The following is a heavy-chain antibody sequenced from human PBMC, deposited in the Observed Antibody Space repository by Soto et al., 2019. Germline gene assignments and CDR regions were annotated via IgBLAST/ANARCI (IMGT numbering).Heavy chain of an antibody. J-gene: IGHJ4*02. CDR2: IYYSGST. Sequence: SETLSLTCTVSGGSISSYYWSWIRQPPGKGLEWIGYIYYSGSTNYNPSLKSRVTISVDTSKNQFSLKLSSVTATDTAVYYCARHEGIAVAGTTPFDYWGQGTLVTVSS. CDR3: ARHEGIAVAGTTPFDY. CDR1: GGSISSYY. D-gene: IGHD6-19*01. V-gene: IGHV4-59*08.